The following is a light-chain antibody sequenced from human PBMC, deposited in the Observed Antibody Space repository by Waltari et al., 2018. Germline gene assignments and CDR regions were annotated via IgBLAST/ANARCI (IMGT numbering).Light chain of an antibody. J-gene: IGKJ1*01. Sequence: DIQMTQSPSTLSASVGDRVPITCRTSQKINSWLDWYQQKPGKAPKLLIYKASSLESGVPSRFSGSGSGTEFTLTITSLQPDDFATYFCQHYNNYSPWTFGQGTKVEVK. V-gene: IGKV1-5*03. CDR2: KAS. CDR3: QHYNNYSPWT. CDR1: QKINSW.